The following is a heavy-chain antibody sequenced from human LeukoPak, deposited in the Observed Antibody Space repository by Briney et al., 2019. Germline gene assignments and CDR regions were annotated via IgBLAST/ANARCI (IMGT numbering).Heavy chain of an antibody. CDR1: GYTFTSYY. CDR3: ARYQGLWDDAFDI. D-gene: IGHD1-26*01. Sequence: GASVKVSCKASGYTFTSYYMHWVRQAPGQGLEWMGIINPSGGSTSYAQKFQGRVTMTRDTSTSTVYMELSSLRSEDTAVYYCARYQGLWDDAFDIWGQGTMVTVSP. J-gene: IGHJ3*02. V-gene: IGHV1-46*01. CDR2: INPSGGST.